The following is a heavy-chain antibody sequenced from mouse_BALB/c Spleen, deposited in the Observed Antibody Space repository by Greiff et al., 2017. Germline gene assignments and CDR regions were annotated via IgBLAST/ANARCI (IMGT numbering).Heavy chain of an antibody. CDR3: ARLTMVTTGFAY. J-gene: IGHJ3*01. V-gene: IGHV3-8*02. D-gene: IGHD2-2*01. CDR2: ISYSGST. Sequence: EVKLQESGPSLVKPSQTLSLTCSVTGDSITSGYWNWIRKFPGNKLEYMGYISYSGSTYYNPSLKSRLSITRDTSKNQYYLQLNSVTTEDTATYYCARLTMVTTGFAYWGQGTLVTVSA. CDR1: GDSITSGY.